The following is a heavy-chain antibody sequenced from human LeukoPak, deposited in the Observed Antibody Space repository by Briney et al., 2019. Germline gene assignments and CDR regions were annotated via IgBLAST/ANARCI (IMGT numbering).Heavy chain of an antibody. CDR2: ISYDGSNK. CDR1: GFTFSSYA. V-gene: IGHV3-30-3*01. CDR3: ARERGFVPGPVDY. Sequence: GGSLRLSCAASGFTFSSYAMHWVRQAPGKGLEWVAVISYDGSNKYYADSVKGRFTISRDNAKNSLYLQMNSLRDEDTAVYYCARERGFVPGPVDYWGQGTLVTVSS. D-gene: IGHD2-2*01. J-gene: IGHJ4*02.